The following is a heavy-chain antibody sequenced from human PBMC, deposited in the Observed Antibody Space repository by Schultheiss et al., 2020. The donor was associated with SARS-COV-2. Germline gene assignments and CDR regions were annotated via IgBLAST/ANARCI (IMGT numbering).Heavy chain of an antibody. CDR1: GFTVSSNY. CDR2: IYSGGST. Sequence: GGSLRLSCAASGFTVSSNYMSWVRQAPGKGLEWVSVIYSGGSTYYADSVKGRFTISRDNSKNTLYLQMNSLRAEDTAVYYCARSRYSSGYYGMDVWGQGTTVTVSS. J-gene: IGHJ6*02. V-gene: IGHV3-66*02. D-gene: IGHD6-19*01. CDR3: ARSRYSSGYYGMDV.